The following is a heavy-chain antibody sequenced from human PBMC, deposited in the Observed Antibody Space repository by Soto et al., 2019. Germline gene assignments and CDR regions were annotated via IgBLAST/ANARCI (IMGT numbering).Heavy chain of an antibody. D-gene: IGHD6-6*01. J-gene: IGHJ4*02. CDR1: GGSISSHY. Sequence: QVQLQESGPGLVKPSETLSLTCVVSGGSISSHYWSWIRQPPGSGLEWIGFIHYSGSTQYSPSLKSRVTMSVDTSKNHFSLNLSSVTAADTAFYFCARRDYSTSSLGPFDYWGQGILVTVSS. CDR3: ARRDYSTSSLGPFDY. V-gene: IGHV4-59*11. CDR2: IHYSGST.